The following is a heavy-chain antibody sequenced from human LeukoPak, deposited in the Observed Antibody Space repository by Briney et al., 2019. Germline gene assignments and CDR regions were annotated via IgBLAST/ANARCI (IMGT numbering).Heavy chain of an antibody. Sequence: GGSLRLSCVASGFTFSSYAMSWVRQAPRKGLEWVSTISSSGGSKYYADSVKGRFTISRDNSKNTLNLQMNGLRAEDTAVYYCAKGEYSYGYLFDYWGQGTLVTVSS. CDR2: ISSSGGSK. CDR1: GFTFSSYA. V-gene: IGHV3-23*01. CDR3: AKGEYSYGYLFDY. J-gene: IGHJ4*02. D-gene: IGHD5-18*01.